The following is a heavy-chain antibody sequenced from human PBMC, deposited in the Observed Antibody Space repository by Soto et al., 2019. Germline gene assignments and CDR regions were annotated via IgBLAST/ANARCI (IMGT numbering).Heavy chain of an antibody. CDR3: ARDTRFGEFPRDYYYYGMDV. V-gene: IGHV4-30-4*01. Sequence: TLSLTCTVSGGSISSGDYYWSWIRQPPGKGLEWIGYIYYSGSTYYNPSLKSRVTISVDTSKNQFSLKLSSVTAADTAVYYCARDTRFGEFPRDYYYYGMDVWGQGTTVTVSS. D-gene: IGHD3-10*01. CDR1: GGSISSGDYY. J-gene: IGHJ6*02. CDR2: IYYSGST.